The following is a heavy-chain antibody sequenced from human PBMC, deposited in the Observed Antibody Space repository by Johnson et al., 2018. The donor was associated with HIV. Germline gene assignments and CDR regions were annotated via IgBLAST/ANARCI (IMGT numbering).Heavy chain of an antibody. J-gene: IGHJ3*02. Sequence: QVQLVESGGGVVQPGRSLRLSCAASGFTFSSYSMHWVRQAPGKGLEWVALISDDGSNIYYADSVTGQFTITREQSQNTLNMQMNSPRAEDTAMYYCARGTIVEWLSGDGFDMWGQGTMVTVYS. V-gene: IGHV3-30*04. CDR3: ARGTIVEWLSGDGFDM. CDR2: ISDDGSNI. D-gene: IGHD3-3*01. CDR1: GFTFSSYS.